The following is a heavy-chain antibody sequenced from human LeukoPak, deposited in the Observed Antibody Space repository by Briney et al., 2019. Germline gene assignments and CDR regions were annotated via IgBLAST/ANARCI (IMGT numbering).Heavy chain of an antibody. CDR2: IYYSGST. CDR1: GNSISSSSYY. J-gene: IGHJ4*02. CDR3: VSMIVPGYFDY. D-gene: IGHD3-22*01. Sequence: SETLSLTCTVSGNSISSSSYYWGWIRQPPGKGLEWIGNIYYSGSTYYNPSLKSRVTISVDTSNHQFSLKLSSVTAADTAVYYYVSMIVPGYFDYWGQGTLVTVSS. V-gene: IGHV4-39*01.